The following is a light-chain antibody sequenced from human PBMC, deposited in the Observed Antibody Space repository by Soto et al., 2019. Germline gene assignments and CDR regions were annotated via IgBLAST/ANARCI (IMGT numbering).Light chain of an antibody. CDR3: QQYYSTPYT. Sequence: EIVLTQSPGTLSLSPGERATLSCRASQSVSSSYLAWYQQKPGQAPRLLIYGASSRATGIPDRFSGSGSGTDFTLTISNLQAEDVAIYYCQQYYSTPYTFGQGTNLEI. V-gene: IGKV3-20*01. CDR1: QSVSSSY. CDR2: GAS. J-gene: IGKJ2*01.